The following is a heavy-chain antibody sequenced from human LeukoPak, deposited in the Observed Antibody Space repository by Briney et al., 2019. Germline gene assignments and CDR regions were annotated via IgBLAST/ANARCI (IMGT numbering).Heavy chain of an antibody. CDR1: GFTFSVYA. CDR2: ISGSGGST. J-gene: IGHJ3*02. Sequence: GGSLRLSCAASGFTFSVYAMSWVRQAPGKGLEWVSAISGSGGSTYYADSVRGRFTISRDNSKNTLYLQMNSLRAEDTAVYYCAKSGNVVDAFDIWGQGTVVTVSS. D-gene: IGHD3-10*01. V-gene: IGHV3-23*01. CDR3: AKSGNVVDAFDI.